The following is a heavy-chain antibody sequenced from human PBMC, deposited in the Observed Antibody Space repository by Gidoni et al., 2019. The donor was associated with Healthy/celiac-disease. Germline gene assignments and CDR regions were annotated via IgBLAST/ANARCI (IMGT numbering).Heavy chain of an antibody. J-gene: IGHJ4*02. CDR1: GYY. CDR3: ARANRRLPQGDSPFDY. Sequence: GYYWSWIRQHPGKGLEWIGYIYYSGSTYYNPSLKSRVTISVDTSKNQFSLKLSSVTAADTAVYYCARANRRLPQGDSPFDYWGQGTLVTVSS. D-gene: IGHD2-15*01. CDR2: IYYSGST. V-gene: IGHV4-31*02.